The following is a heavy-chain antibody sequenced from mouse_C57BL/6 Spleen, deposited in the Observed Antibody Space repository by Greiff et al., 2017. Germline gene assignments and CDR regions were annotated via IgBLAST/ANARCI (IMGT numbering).Heavy chain of an antibody. CDR1: GFTFSDYY. V-gene: IGHV5-16*01. CDR3: ARGLYYGYPYAMDY. Sequence: EVMLVESEGGLVQPGSSMKLSCTASGFTFSDYYMAWVRQVPEKGLEWVANINYDGSSTYYLDSLKSRFIISRDNAKNILYLQMSSLKSEDTATYYCARGLYYGYPYAMDYWGQGTSVTVSS. CDR2: INYDGSST. J-gene: IGHJ4*01. D-gene: IGHD2-2*01.